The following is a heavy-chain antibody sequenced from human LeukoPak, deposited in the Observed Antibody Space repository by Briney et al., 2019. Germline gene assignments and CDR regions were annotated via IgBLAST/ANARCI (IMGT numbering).Heavy chain of an antibody. V-gene: IGHV5-51*01. D-gene: IGHD5-18*01. CDR3: ARGGEYTYASSDY. Sequence: PGESLKISCKGSGYSFSSYWIGWVRQMPGKGLEWMGIIYPGDSDTRYSPSFQGQVTISADRSSSTAYLQRSSLKASDTAMYYCARGGEYTYASSDYWGQGTLVTVSS. J-gene: IGHJ4*02. CDR2: IYPGDSDT. CDR1: GYSFSSYW.